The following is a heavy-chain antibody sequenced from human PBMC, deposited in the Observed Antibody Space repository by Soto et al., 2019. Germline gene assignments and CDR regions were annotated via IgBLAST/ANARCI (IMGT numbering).Heavy chain of an antibody. CDR1: GGSISSYY. D-gene: IGHD2-2*01. CDR2: IYYSGST. J-gene: IGHJ4*02. CDR3: ARLTGSFLYCSSTSCPFDY. Sequence: SETLSLTCGVSGGSISSYYWSWIRQPPGKGLEWIGYIYYSGSTNYNPSLKSRVTISVDTSKNQFSLKLSSVTAADTAVYYCARLTGSFLYCSSTSCPFDYWGQGTLVTVSS. V-gene: IGHV4-59*08.